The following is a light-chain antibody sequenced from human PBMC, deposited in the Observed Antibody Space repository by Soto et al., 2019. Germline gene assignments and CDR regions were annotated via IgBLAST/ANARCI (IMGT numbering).Light chain of an antibody. V-gene: IGLV2-14*01. CDR3: SSYTSSSTLDV. CDR2: EVS. Sequence: QSALAQPASVSGSPGQSITISCTGTSSDVGGYNYVSWYQQHPGKAPKLMIYEVSNRPSGVSNRFSGSKSGNTASLTISGPQAEDEAAYYCSSYTSSSTLDVFGTGTKVTVL. CDR1: SSDVGGYNY. J-gene: IGLJ1*01.